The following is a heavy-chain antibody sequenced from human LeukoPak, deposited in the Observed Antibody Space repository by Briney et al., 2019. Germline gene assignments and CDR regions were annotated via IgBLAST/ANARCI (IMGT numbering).Heavy chain of an antibody. CDR2: IFADEDT. Sequence: PSETLSLTCTVSGGSISDFYWAWIRQPADKGLEYIGRIFADEDTKYNPNLNPSLKSRVSMSADTSKNQFSLKLTSVTAADTAVYFCARAQGLWFGALYVPSSLDYWGHGTLVTVSA. D-gene: IGHD3-10*01. CDR3: ARAQGLWFGALYVPSSLDY. CDR1: GGSISDFY. J-gene: IGHJ4*01. V-gene: IGHV4-4*07.